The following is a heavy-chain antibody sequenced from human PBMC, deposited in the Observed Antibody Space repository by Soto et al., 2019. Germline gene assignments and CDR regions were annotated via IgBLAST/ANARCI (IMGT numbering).Heavy chain of an antibody. CDR2: ISYDGSNK. Sequence: QGQLVESGGGVVQPGRSLRLSCAASGFTFSSYAMHWVRQAPGKGLEWVAVISYDGSNKYYADSVKGRFTISRDNSKNTLYVQMNSLRAEDTAVYYCARGDWGSKGLYYFDYWGQGTLVTVSS. J-gene: IGHJ4*02. CDR1: GFTFSSYA. CDR3: ARGDWGSKGLYYFDY. D-gene: IGHD7-27*01. V-gene: IGHV3-30-3*01.